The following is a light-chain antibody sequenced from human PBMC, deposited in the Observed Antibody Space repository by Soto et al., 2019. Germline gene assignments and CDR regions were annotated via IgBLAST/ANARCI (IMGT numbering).Light chain of an antibody. J-gene: IGLJ1*01. CDR1: SSDVGTYNY. CDR2: EVT. CDR3: SSYTASSTLYV. Sequence: QSAMTQPAAVSRTPGQSITISCTGTSSDVGTYNYVSWYQQHPGKAPKVMIYEVTYRPSGVSNRFSGSKSGNTASLTISGLQAEDEAEYYCSSYTASSTLYVFGTGTKVTVL. V-gene: IGLV2-14*01.